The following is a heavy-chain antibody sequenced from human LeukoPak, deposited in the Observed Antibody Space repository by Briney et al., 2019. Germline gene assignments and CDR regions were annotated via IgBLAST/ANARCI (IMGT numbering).Heavy chain of an antibody. J-gene: IGHJ4*02. D-gene: IGHD3-10*01. CDR1: GFTFSSYW. CDR2: IKQDGSEK. CDR3: ARMEVRGVIRNLDY. Sequence: GGSLRLYCAASGFTFSSYWMSWVRQAPGKGLEWVANIKQDGSEKYYVDSVKGRFTISRDNTKNTLYLQMNSLRAEDTAVYYCARMEVRGVIRNLDYWGQGTLVTVSS. V-gene: IGHV3-7*01.